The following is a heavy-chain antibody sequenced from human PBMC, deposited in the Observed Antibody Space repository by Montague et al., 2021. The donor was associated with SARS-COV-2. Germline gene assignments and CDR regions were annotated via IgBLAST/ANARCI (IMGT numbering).Heavy chain of an antibody. CDR1: GGSISSYY. V-gene: IGHV4-59*01. J-gene: IGHJ6*02. CDR3: ARGGGDSADYYYYAMDV. CDR2: IYNNGST. Sequence: SETLSLTRTVSGGSISSYYWSWIRQHPGKGLQWIGYIYNNGSTNCNTSLKSRVTLSIDTSKNQFSLKLTSVTAADTAVYYCARGGGDSADYYYYAMDVWGQGTTVTVSS. D-gene: IGHD2-21*02.